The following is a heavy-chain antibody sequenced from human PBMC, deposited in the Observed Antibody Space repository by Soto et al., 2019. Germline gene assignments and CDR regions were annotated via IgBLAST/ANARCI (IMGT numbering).Heavy chain of an antibody. V-gene: IGHV3-74*01. J-gene: IGHJ4*02. D-gene: IGHD6-19*01. Sequence: GSLRLSCAASGFTFSSYWMHWVRQAPGKGLVWVSRINSDGSSTTYVDSVKGRFTISRDNAKNTLYLQMNILIAEDTAVYYCVRGEGGWETYWGQGTLVTVSS. CDR2: INSDGSST. CDR1: GFTFSSYW. CDR3: VRGEGGWETY.